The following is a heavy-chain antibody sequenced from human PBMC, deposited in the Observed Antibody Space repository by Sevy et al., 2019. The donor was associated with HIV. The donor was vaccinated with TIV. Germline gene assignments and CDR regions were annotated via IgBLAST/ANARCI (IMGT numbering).Heavy chain of an antibody. D-gene: IGHD5-18*01. Sequence: ASVKVSCKASGYTFTSYGISWVRQAPGQGLEWMGWISAYNGNTNYAQKLQGRVTMTTDTSTSRAYMELRSLRSDDTAVYYCARIYSYGPPFDYWGQGTLVTVSS. CDR2: ISAYNGNT. CDR3: ARIYSYGPPFDY. V-gene: IGHV1-18*04. CDR1: GYTFTSYG. J-gene: IGHJ4*02.